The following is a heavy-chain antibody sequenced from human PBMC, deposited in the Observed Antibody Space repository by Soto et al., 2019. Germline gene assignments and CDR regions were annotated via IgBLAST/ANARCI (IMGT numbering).Heavy chain of an antibody. D-gene: IGHD1-20*01. CDR1: GGSISSGGYY. V-gene: IGHV4-31*03. CDR2: MYYSGST. Sequence: QVQLQESGPGLVKPSQTLSLTCTVSGGSISSGGYYGSWIRQHPGKGLEWIGYMYYSGSTYYNPSXKXRVTISIDTSKNQFSLKLSSVTAADTAVYYCAGFIPGTGNDHWGQGTLVTVSS. J-gene: IGHJ4*02. CDR3: AGFIPGTGNDH.